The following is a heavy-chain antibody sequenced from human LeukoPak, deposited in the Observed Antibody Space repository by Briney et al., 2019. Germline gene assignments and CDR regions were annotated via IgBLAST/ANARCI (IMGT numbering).Heavy chain of an antibody. J-gene: IGHJ3*02. V-gene: IGHV4-4*07. CDR2: IYTSGST. CDR3: ARSLIAWPRNDAFDI. CDR1: GGSISSYY. D-gene: IGHD2-21*01. Sequence: SETLSLTCTVSGGSISSYYWSWIRQPAGEGLEWIGRIYTSGSTNYNPSLKSRVTMSVDTSKNQFSLKLSSVTAADTAVYYCARSLIAWPRNDAFDIWGQGTMVTVSS.